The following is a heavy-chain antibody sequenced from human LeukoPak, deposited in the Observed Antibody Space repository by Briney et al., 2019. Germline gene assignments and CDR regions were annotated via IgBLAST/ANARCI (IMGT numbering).Heavy chain of an antibody. J-gene: IGHJ6*03. CDR3: AKSPDDYDYYYMDV. Sequence: GGSLRLSCAASGFTFSSYGMHWVRQAPGKGLEWVAVISYDGSNKYYADSVKGRFTISRDNSKNTLYLQMNSLRAEDTAVYYCAKSPDDYDYYYMDVWGKGTTVTVSS. CDR1: GFTFSSYG. V-gene: IGHV3-30*18. CDR2: ISYDGSNK.